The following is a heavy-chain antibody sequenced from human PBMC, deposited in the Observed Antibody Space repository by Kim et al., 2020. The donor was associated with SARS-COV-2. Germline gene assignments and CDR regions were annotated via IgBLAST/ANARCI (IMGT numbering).Heavy chain of an antibody. Sequence: YADSWKGRVTISRDNAKTYLYLQMNSLRAEDTAVYYCARDSSSWENWFDPWGQGTLVTVSS. D-gene: IGHD6-13*01. J-gene: IGHJ5*02. V-gene: IGHV3-21*01. CDR3: ARDSSSWENWFDP.